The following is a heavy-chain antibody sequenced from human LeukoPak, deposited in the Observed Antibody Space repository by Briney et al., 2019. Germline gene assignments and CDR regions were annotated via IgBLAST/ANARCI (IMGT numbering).Heavy chain of an antibody. J-gene: IGHJ4*02. CDR2: IGHYGADI. Sequence: PGGSLRLSCAASGFTFSNYAMTWVRQAPGRGLEWVSVIGHYGADIHYADSVEGRFTISRDNSANTLYLQMNSLRAEDTAVYCCAKYCGGDCFRNFDSWGQGTLVTVSS. D-gene: IGHD2-21*02. CDR1: GFTFSNYA. CDR3: AKYCGGDCFRNFDS. V-gene: IGHV3-23*01.